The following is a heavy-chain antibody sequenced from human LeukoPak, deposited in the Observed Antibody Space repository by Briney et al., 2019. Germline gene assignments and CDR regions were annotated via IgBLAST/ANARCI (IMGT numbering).Heavy chain of an antibody. CDR2: INHSGST. CDR3: AREIVVVPAAAFDI. Sequence: PSETLSHTCAVYGGSFRGYYWSWIRQPPGKGLEWIGEINHSGSTNYNPSLKSRVTISVDTSKNQFSLRLRSVTAADTAAYYCAREIVVVPAAAFDIWGQGTMVTVSS. J-gene: IGHJ3*02. CDR1: GGSFRGYY. D-gene: IGHD2-2*01. V-gene: IGHV4-34*01.